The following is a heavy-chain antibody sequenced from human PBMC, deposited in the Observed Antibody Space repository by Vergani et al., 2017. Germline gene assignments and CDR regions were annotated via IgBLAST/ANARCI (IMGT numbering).Heavy chain of an antibody. D-gene: IGHD4-23*01. V-gene: IGHV1-2*02. Sequence: QVQLVQSGAEVKKPGASVKVSCKASGYTFTGYYMHWVRQAPGQGLEWMGWINPNSGGTNYAQKFQGRVTMTRDTSISTAYMELSRLRSDDTAVYYCARDLGNLWGGKSHYYYMDVWGKGTTVTVSS. CDR1: GYTFTGYY. CDR2: INPNSGGT. J-gene: IGHJ6*03. CDR3: ARDLGNLWGGKSHYYYMDV.